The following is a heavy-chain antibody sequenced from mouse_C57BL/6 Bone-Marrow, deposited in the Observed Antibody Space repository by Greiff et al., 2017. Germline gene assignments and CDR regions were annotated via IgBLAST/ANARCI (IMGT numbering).Heavy chain of an antibody. CDR2: INPSSGYT. J-gene: IGHJ3*01. D-gene: IGHD2-2*01. CDR1: GYTFTSYT. Sequence: QVQLQESGAELARPGASVKMSCKASGYTFTSYTMHWVKQRPGQGLEWIGYINPSSGYTKYNQKFKDKATLTADKSSSTAYMQLSSLTSEDSAVYYCARVYYGYDGFAYWGQGTLVTVSA. V-gene: IGHV1-4*01. CDR3: ARVYYGYDGFAY.